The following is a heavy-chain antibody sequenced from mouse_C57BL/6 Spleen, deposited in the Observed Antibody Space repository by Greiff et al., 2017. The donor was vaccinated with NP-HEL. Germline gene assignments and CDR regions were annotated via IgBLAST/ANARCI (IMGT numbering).Heavy chain of an antibody. Sequence: QVQLQQPGAELVKPGASVKLSCKASGYTFTSYWMHWVKQRPGRGLEWIGRIDPNSGGTKYNEKFKSKATLTVDKPSSTAYMQLSSLTSEDSAVYYCAREGLLLELREGYYFDYWGQGTTLTVSS. V-gene: IGHV1-72*01. CDR2: IDPNSGGT. D-gene: IGHD1-1*01. CDR3: AREGLLLELREGYYFDY. J-gene: IGHJ2*01. CDR1: GYTFTSYW.